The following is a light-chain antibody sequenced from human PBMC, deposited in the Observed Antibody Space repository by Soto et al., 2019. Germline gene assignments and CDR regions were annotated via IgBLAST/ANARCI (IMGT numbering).Light chain of an antibody. CDR2: KAS. V-gene: IGKV1-5*03. CDR3: QHYNSYSEA. J-gene: IGKJ1*01. Sequence: DIHITQSPSSVSSSVVYRLTVTCLASQGVSTWLAWYQQKPGKAPNLLIYKASSLESGVPSRFSGSGSGTEFTLTISSLQPDDFATYYCQHYNSYSEAFGQGTKVDIK. CDR1: QGVSTW.